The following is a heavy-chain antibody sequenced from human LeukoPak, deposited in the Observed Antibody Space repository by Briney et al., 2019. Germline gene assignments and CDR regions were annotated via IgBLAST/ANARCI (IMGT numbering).Heavy chain of an antibody. Sequence: SETLSLTCAVYGGSFSGYYWSWIRQPPGKGLEWIGEINHSGSTNYNPSLKSRVTISVDTSKNQFSLKLSSVTAADTAVYYCANGGYGDYNWFDPWGQGTLVTVSS. CDR2: INHSGST. V-gene: IGHV4-34*01. J-gene: IGHJ5*02. CDR1: GGSFSGYY. CDR3: ANGGYGDYNWFDP. D-gene: IGHD4-17*01.